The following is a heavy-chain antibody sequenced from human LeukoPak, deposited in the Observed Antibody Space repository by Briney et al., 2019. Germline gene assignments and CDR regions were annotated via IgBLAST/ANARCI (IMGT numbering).Heavy chain of an antibody. CDR3: ANLHYVSSGSNFDY. V-gene: IGHV4-59*01. Sequence: SIHYSWTTNYNPSLTSPFTISVDTSKKQFSLNLQSVTAADTAVYYCANLHYVSSGSNFDYWGQGTLVTVSS. J-gene: IGHJ4*02. CDR2: IHYSWTT. D-gene: IGHD3-22*01.